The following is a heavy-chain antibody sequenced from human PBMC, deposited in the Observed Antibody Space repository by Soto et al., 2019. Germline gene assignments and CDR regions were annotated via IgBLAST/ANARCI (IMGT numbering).Heavy chain of an antibody. CDR2: ISYDGSNQ. V-gene: IGHV3-30*18. J-gene: IGHJ4*02. Sequence: VKLVESGGGVVQPGGFLRLSCAASGFTFNIYGMHWVRQAPDNGLEWVALISYDGSNQYYADSVKGRFTISRDNSKNTLFLQMNSLRADDTAVYYCAKDQASGQGSFDSWGQGTLVTVSS. CDR3: AKDQASGQGSFDS. CDR1: GFTFNIYG.